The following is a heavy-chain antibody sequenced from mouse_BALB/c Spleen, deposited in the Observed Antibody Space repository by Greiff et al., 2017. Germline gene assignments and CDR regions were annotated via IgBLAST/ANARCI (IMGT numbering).Heavy chain of an antibody. J-gene: IGHJ3*01. D-gene: IGHD2-3*01. CDR2: INPNNGGT. CDR1: GYTFTDYN. Sequence: EVQLQQSGPELVKPGASVKIPCKASGYTFTDYNMDWVKQSHGKSLEWIGDINPNNGGTIYNQKFKGKATLTVDKSSSTAYMELRSLTSEDTAVYYCARGKDWDGYLFAYWGQGTLVTVSA. V-gene: IGHV1-18*01. CDR3: ARGKDWDGYLFAY.